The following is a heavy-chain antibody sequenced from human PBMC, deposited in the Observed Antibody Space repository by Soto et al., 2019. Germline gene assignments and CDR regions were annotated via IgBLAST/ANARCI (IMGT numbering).Heavy chain of an antibody. V-gene: IGHV3-30-3*01. Sequence: PGGSLRLSCAASGFTFSHYVMHWVRQAPGKGLEWVAVISYDGSITYYADSVKGRFIISRDNSESTLFLQMNSLRADDTAVYYCARPPLWDNSGYYQRWFGYWGQGTLVTVSS. CDR1: GFTFSHYV. CDR3: ARPPLWDNSGYYQRWFGY. J-gene: IGHJ4*02. D-gene: IGHD3-22*01. CDR2: ISYDGSIT.